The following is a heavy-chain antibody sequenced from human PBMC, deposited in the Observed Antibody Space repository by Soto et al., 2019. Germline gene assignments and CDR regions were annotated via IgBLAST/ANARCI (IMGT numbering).Heavy chain of an antibody. CDR2: INHSGST. V-gene: IGHV4-34*01. J-gene: IGHJ4*02. CDR3: GRGHSFMEVDIVATTRYFDY. Sequence: PSETLSLTCAVYGGSFSGYYWSWIRQPPGKGLEWIGEINHSGSTNYNPSLKSRVTISVDTSKNQFSLKLSSVTAADTAVYYCGRGHSFMEVDIVATTRYFDYGGQGPLVTVSS. CDR1: GGSFSGYY. D-gene: IGHD5-12*01.